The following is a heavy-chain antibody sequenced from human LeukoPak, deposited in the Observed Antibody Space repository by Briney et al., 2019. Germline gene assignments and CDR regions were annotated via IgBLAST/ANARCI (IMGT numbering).Heavy chain of an antibody. Sequence: PGGSLRLSCAASGFTFSSYAMHWVRQAPGKGLEWVAVISYDGSNKYYADSVKGRFTISRDNSKNTPYLQMNSLRAEDTAVYYCARSTMIVGNDAFDIWGQGTMVTVSS. V-gene: IGHV3-30-3*01. CDR1: GFTFSSYA. CDR2: ISYDGSNK. J-gene: IGHJ3*02. CDR3: ARSTMIVGNDAFDI. D-gene: IGHD3-22*01.